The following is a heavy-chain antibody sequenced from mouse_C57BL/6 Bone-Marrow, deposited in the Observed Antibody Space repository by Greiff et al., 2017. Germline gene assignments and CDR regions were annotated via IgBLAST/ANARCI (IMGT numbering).Heavy chain of an antibody. CDR2: IYPRSGNT. D-gene: IGHD2-14*01. J-gene: IGHJ2*01. V-gene: IGHV1-81*01. Sequence: VLLVEPGAELARPGASVKLSCKASGYTFTSYGISWVKQRTGQGLEWIGEIYPRSGNTYYNEKFKGKATLTEDKSSSTAYMVLRSLTAEDSAVYFCAMRYNYDYWGQGTTRTVAS. CDR3: AMRYNYDY. CDR1: GYTFTSYG.